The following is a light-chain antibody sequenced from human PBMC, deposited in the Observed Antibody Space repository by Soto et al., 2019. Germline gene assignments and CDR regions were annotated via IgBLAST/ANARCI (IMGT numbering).Light chain of an antibody. Sequence: EIVLTQSPGTLSLSPGERATLSCRASQSVGNNYLAWYQQKPGQAPRFLIYDASSRATGIPDRFSGSGSGTDFTLTISRLEPEDFAVYYCQQYGSTPLTSGGGTKV. CDR2: DAS. J-gene: IGKJ4*01. CDR1: QSVGNNY. CDR3: QQYGSTPLT. V-gene: IGKV3-20*01.